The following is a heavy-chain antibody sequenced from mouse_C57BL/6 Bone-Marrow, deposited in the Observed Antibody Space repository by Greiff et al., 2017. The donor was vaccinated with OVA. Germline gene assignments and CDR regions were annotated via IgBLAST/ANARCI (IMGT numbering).Heavy chain of an antibody. Sequence: QVQLKESGAELMKPGASVKLSCKATGYTFTGYWIEWVKQRPGHGLEWIGEILPGSGSTNYNEQFKGKATFTADTSSNPAYMQLSSLTTEDSAIYYCARWGGNYFDYWGQGTTLTVSS. CDR1: GYTFTGYW. V-gene: IGHV1-9*01. CDR3: ARWGGNYFDY. D-gene: IGHD1-1*02. CDR2: ILPGSGST. J-gene: IGHJ2*01.